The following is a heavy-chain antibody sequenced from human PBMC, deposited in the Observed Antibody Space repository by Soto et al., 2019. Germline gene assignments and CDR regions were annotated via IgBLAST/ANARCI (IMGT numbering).Heavy chain of an antibody. CDR3: ARDWESTVSTWSFGAF. CDR1: GGTFSPYT. Sequence: QVQLVQSGAEVKKPASSVKASCKASGGTFSPYTINWVRQAPGQGLECMGRIIPFLRVTYYAQKFQPRVTITADKSTTTAYMELSGLRFEDTAVYYCARDWESTVSTWSFGAFWGRGTLVTVSS. J-gene: IGHJ4*02. D-gene: IGHD3-10*01. V-gene: IGHV1-69*08. CDR2: IIPFLRVT.